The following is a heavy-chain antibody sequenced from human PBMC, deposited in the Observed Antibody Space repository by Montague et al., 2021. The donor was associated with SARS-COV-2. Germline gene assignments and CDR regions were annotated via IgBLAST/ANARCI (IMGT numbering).Heavy chain of an antibody. V-gene: IGHV3-66*02. J-gene: IGHJ4*02. CDR3: ARLNGGSYRFDY. CDR1: GFTVSSNY. CDR2: IYSGGST. Sequence: SLRLSCAASGFTVSSNYMSWVRQAPGKGLEWVSVIYSGGSTYYADSVKGRFTISRDNSKNTLHLQMNSLRVEDTAVYYCARLNGGSYRFDYWGQGTLVTVSS. D-gene: IGHD1-26*01.